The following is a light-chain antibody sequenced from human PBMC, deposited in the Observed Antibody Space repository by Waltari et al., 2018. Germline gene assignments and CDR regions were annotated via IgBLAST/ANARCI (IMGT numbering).Light chain of an antibody. Sequence: IAVTQSPDSLSASLGERVTINCTSSQSLLYGSNNKDYLAWYQQRPGQPPKLLIYWASARNSGIPDRFSGSGSGTNFTLTISSLQSVDVAMYFCLQYFSAPWTFGQGTRVDIK. CDR1: QSLLYGSNNKDY. J-gene: IGKJ1*01. CDR3: LQYFSAPWT. CDR2: WAS. V-gene: IGKV4-1*01.